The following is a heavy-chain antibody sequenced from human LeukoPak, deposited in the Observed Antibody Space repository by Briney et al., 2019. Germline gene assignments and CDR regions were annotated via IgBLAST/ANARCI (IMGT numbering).Heavy chain of an antibody. CDR3: ARNAPLDY. J-gene: IGHJ4*02. D-gene: IGHD2-2*01. Sequence: GGSLRLSCAASGFTFSNCWMSWVRQAPGKGLEWLAFIKLDGSEKYYVDSVKGRFTVSRDNAKESPYLQMNILRVEDTAVYYCARNAPLDYWGQGTLVTVSS. V-gene: IGHV3-7*01. CDR1: GFTFSNCW. CDR2: IKLDGSEK.